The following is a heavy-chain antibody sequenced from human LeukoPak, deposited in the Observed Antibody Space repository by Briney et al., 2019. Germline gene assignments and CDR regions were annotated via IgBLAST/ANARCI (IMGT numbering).Heavy chain of an antibody. CDR1: GYTFTSYG. J-gene: IGHJ4*02. CDR3: ARNLEQYYYDSSGYYIDY. Sequence: ASVKVSCKASGYTFTSYGISWVRQAPGQGLEWMGWISAYNGNTNYAQKLQGRVTMTTDTSTSTAYMELRSLRSDDTAVYYCARNLEQYYYDSSGYYIDYWGQGTLVTVSS. CDR2: ISAYNGNT. D-gene: IGHD3-22*01. V-gene: IGHV1-18*01.